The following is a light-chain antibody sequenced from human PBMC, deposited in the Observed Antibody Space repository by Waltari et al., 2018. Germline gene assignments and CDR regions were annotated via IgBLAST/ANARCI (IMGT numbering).Light chain of an antibody. CDR1: SLRSYY. V-gene: IGLV3-19*01. CDR2: GKN. CDR3: NSRDSSGNLVV. Sequence: SSELTQDPAVSVALGQTVRITCQGDSLRSYYASWYQQKPGHAPVRVIYGKNNRPSGIPDRFSGSSSGNTASLTITGAQAEDEADYYCNSRDSSGNLVVFGGGTKLTVL. J-gene: IGLJ2*01.